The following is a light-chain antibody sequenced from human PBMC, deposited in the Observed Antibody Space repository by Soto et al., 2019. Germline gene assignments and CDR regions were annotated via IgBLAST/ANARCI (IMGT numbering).Light chain of an antibody. V-gene: IGKV2-28*01. CDR1: QSLLHSNGYNF. J-gene: IGKJ2*01. CDR2: LGS. Sequence: DIVMTQSPLSLLVTPGEPASISCRSSQSLLHSNGYNFLDWYLQKPGQSPQLLIYLGSNRTSGVPDRFSGSASGTDVTLRISRVEAEDVGVYSCLQAMQTPPYTFGQGTKVHIK. CDR3: LQAMQTPPYT.